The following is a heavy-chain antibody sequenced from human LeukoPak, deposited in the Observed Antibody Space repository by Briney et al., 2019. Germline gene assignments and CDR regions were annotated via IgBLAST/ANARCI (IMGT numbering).Heavy chain of an antibody. V-gene: IGHV3-48*04. J-gene: IGHJ3*01. CDR2: IGSVSSTM. CDR1: GFSFSDYS. CDR3: ARDPNGDYIGAFDF. Sequence: GGSLRLSCAASGFSFSDYSMNWVRQAPGKGLEWVSYIGSVSSTMYYADSVKGRFTISRDNAKNSLYLEMNNLRAEDTAVYYCARDPNGDYIGAFDFGGQGTMVTVSS. D-gene: IGHD4-17*01.